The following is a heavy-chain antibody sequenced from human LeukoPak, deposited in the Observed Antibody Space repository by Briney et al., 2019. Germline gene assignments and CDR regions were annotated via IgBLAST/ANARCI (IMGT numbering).Heavy chain of an antibody. CDR3: ARDVHGGAFDY. Sequence: GGSLRLSCAASGFTFNNYWMSWVRQAPGKGLEWVANINQDGSAKYYVDSVKGRFTFSRDNAMNSLFLQMNSLRAEDTAVYYCARDVHGGAFDYWGQGTLVTVSS. V-gene: IGHV3-7*01. CDR2: INQDGSAK. J-gene: IGHJ4*02. CDR1: GFTFNNYW. D-gene: IGHD4-23*01.